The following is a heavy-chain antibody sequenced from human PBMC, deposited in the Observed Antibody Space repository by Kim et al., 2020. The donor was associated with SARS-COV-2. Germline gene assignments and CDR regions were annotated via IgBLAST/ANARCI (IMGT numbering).Heavy chain of an antibody. Sequence: DSLRGRFTISRDNDKKSLYLRMNSRRAEDTAVYYCARRTRGVGATSGSDFWGQGTLVTVSS. J-gene: IGHJ4*02. CDR3: ARRTRGVGATSGSDF. D-gene: IGHD1-26*01. V-gene: IGHV3-21*01.